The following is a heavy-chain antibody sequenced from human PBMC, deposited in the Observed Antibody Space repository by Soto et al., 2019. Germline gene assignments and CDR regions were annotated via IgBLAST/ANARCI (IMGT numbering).Heavy chain of an antibody. CDR2: IIPLFRLA. J-gene: IGHJ5*02. D-gene: IGHD3-16*02. CDR1: GDTFSSYA. CDR3: ATLASIVA. V-gene: IGHV1-69*13. Sequence: SGKFSCKASGDTFSSYAIRLGRRAPGQGLESMGRIIPLFRLATYAQKFQGRVTIPADESTSTAYMELSSLRSEDPAVYYCATLASIVAWRQGTLAPVSS.